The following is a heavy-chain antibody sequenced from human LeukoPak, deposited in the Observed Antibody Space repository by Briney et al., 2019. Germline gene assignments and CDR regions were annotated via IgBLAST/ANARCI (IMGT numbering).Heavy chain of an antibody. CDR1: GFTVSSNY. D-gene: IGHD3-3*01. CDR3: ARTLRFLEWLTPNAFDI. J-gene: IGHJ3*02. CDR2: ISSSSSYI. V-gene: IGHV3-21*01. Sequence: GGSLRLSCAASGFTVSSNYMSWVRQAPGKGLEWVSSISSSSSYIYYADSVKGRFTISRDNAKNSLYLQMNSLRAEDTAVYYCARTLRFLEWLTPNAFDIWGQGTMVTVSS.